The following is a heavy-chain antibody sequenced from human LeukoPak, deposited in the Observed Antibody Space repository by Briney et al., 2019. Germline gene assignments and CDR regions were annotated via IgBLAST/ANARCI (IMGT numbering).Heavy chain of an antibody. J-gene: IGHJ5*02. Sequence: SETLSLTCAVYGGSFSGYYWSWIRQPPGKGLEWIGEINHSGSTNYNPSLKSRVTISVDTSKNQFSLKLSSVTAADTAVYYCAGAGGRQLWLNHWGQGTLVTVSS. CDR2: INHSGST. CDR3: AGAGGRQLWLNH. CDR1: GGSFSGYY. D-gene: IGHD5-18*01. V-gene: IGHV4-34*01.